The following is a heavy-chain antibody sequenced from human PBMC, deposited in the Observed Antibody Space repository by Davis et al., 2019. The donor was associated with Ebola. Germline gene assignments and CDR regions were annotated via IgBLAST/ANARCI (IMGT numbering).Heavy chain of an antibody. J-gene: IGHJ6*04. Sequence: AASVQVSCKASGYTFTNYGITWVRQAPGQGLEWMGWINPHNGNTNYAQNVQGRVIMTSDTATITAYMEVGSLSSDDTAVYYCARDLPYGSGSYYVSDYNSGMDGWGKGTTVTVSS. CDR1: GYTFTNYG. CDR3: ARDLPYGSGSYYVSDYNSGMDG. D-gene: IGHD3-10*01. V-gene: IGHV1-18*04. CDR2: INPHNGNT.